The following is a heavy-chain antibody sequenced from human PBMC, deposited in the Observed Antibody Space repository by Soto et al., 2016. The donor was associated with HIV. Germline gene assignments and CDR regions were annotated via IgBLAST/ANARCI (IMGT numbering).Heavy chain of an antibody. Sequence: QVQLQQWGAGLLKPSETLSLTCAVYGGSFSGFYWTWIRQPPGKGLEWIGEINHSGSTKYSPSLKSRVTISLDKSKDQIFLRLSSVTAADTGVYYCARGGSGTVRFDPWGQGPWSP. J-gene: IGHJ5*02. D-gene: IGHD3-10*01. CDR2: INHSGST. CDR1: GGSFSGFY. V-gene: IGHV4-34*02. CDR3: ARGGSGTVRFDP.